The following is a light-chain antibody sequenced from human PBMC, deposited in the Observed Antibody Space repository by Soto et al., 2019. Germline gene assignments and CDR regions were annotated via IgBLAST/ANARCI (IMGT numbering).Light chain of an antibody. CDR1: SSDVGGYNY. CDR3: SSYAGRNKPDV. CDR2: EVS. V-gene: IGLV2-8*01. J-gene: IGLJ1*01. Sequence: QSALTQPPSASGSPGQSVTISCTGTSSDVGGYNYVSWYQQHPGKAPKHMIYEVSKRPSGVPDRFSGSKSGNTASLAVSGLQDEDEADYYCSSYAGRNKPDVFGTGTKLTVL.